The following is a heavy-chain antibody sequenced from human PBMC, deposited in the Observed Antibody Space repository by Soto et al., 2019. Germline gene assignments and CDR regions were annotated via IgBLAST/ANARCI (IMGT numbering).Heavy chain of an antibody. J-gene: IGHJ4*02. CDR1: GYTFTSYY. V-gene: IGHV1-46*01. CDR2: INPSGGST. CDR3: ARGWSYDSCGYYLDY. D-gene: IGHD3-22*01. Sequence: ASVKVSCKASGYTFTSYYMHWVRQAPGQGLEWMGVINPSGGSTRYAQKFQGRVTMTRDTSTSTVYMELSSLRSEDTAVYYCARGWSYDSCGYYLDYWGQGTLVTVSS.